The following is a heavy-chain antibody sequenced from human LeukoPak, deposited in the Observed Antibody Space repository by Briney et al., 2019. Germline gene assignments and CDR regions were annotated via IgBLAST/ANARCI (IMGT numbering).Heavy chain of an antibody. J-gene: IGHJ3*02. Sequence: GGSLRPSCAASGFSFSRYEMSWVRQAPGKGLEWVSVIYSGDNTYHADSVKGRFTISRDNSKNTLFLQMNSLRAEDTAIHYCARGVDSGYDIGAFDIWGQGTMVTVSS. CDR3: ARGVDSGYDIGAFDI. CDR2: IYSGDNT. D-gene: IGHD5-12*01. V-gene: IGHV3-53*01. CDR1: GFSFSRYE.